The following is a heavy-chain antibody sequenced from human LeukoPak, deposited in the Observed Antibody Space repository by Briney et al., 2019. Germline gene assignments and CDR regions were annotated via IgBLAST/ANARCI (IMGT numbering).Heavy chain of an antibody. CDR3: ARHCTNGVCYTDFDY. V-gene: IGHV4-39*01. J-gene: IGHJ4*02. CDR2: IYYSGST. Sequence: SETLSLTCTVSGGSISSSSYYWGWIRQPAGKGLEWIGSIYYSGSTYYNPSLKSRVTISVDTSKNHFSLKLSSVTAADTAVYYCARHCTNGVCYTDFDYWGQGTLVTVSS. CDR1: GGSISSSSYY. D-gene: IGHD2-8*01.